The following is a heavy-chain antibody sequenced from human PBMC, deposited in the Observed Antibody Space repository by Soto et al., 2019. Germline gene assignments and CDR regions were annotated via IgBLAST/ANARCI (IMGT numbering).Heavy chain of an antibody. CDR1: GFTVSSYH. V-gene: IGHV3-66*01. D-gene: IGHD6-13*01. CDR3: ARVHSSSYHNFDY. Sequence: EVQLVEPGGGLVQPGGSLRLSCAASGFTVSSYHMSWVRQAPGKGLEWVSVIYSAGSADFADSVKGRFTISRDNSKNTLYHQMSSLRAEDTAVYYCARVHSSSYHNFDYRGQGTLITVSS. J-gene: IGHJ4*02. CDR2: IYSAGSA.